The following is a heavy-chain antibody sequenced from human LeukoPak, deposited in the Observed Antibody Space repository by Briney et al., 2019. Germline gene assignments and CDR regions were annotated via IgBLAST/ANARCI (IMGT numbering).Heavy chain of an antibody. Sequence: NPGGSLRLSCAASGFTFSSYSMNWVRQAPGKGLEWVSSISSSSSYIYYADSVKGRFTISRDNAKNSLYLQMNSLRAEDTAVYYCARGYDILTSYPDYWGQGTLVTVSS. CDR1: GFTFSSYS. V-gene: IGHV3-21*01. CDR2: ISSSSSYI. D-gene: IGHD3-9*01. J-gene: IGHJ4*02. CDR3: ARGYDILTSYPDY.